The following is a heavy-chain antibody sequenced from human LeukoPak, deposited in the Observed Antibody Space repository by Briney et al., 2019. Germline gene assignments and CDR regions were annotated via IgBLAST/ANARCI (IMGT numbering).Heavy chain of an antibody. CDR3: ATATPLLTMTGGGDAFDI. Sequence: ASVKVSCKVSGYTLTELSMHWVRQAPGKGLEWMGGFDPEDGETIYAQKFQGRVTMTEDTSTDTAYMELSSLRSEDTAVYYCATATPLLTMTGGGDAFDIWGQGTMVTVSS. CDR2: FDPEDGET. D-gene: IGHD3-22*01. J-gene: IGHJ3*02. V-gene: IGHV1-24*01. CDR1: GYTLTELS.